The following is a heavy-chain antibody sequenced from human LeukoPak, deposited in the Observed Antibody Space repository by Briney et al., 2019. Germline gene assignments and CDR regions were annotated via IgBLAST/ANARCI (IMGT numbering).Heavy chain of an antibody. Sequence: SETLSLTCTVSGGSISSYYWSWIRQPPGKGLEWIGYIYYSGSTNYNPSLKSRVTISVDTSKNQFSLKLTSVTAADTAVYYRAREGTVGKGKPSNYYYYYYMDVWGKGTTVTISS. CDR1: GGSISSYY. CDR2: IYYSGST. J-gene: IGHJ6*03. CDR3: AREGTVGKGKPSNYYYYYYMDV. D-gene: IGHD1-26*01. V-gene: IGHV4-59*01.